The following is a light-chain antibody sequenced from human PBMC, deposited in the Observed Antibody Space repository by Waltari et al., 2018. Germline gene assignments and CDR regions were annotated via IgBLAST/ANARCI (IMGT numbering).Light chain of an antibody. V-gene: IGLV1-47*01. CDR3: AAWDDSLSGPV. J-gene: IGLJ2*01. CDR2: RNN. Sequence: QSVLTQPPSASGTPGQRVTISCSGSSSNIGSNYVYWYQHLPGTAPKVLIYRNNPRPSGVPDRFSGSKSGTSASLAISGLRSEDEADYYCAAWDDSLSGPVFGGGTKVTAL. CDR1: SSNIGSNY.